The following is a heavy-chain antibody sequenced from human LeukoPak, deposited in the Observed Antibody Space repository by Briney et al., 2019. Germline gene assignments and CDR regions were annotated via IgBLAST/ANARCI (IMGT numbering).Heavy chain of an antibody. D-gene: IGHD3-9*01. J-gene: IGHJ4*02. CDR1: GGSISSYY. CDR2: IYYSGST. Sequence: SETLSLTCTVSGGSISSYYWSWIRQPPGKGLEWIGYIYYSGSTNYNPSLKSRVTISVGTSKNQFSLKLSSVTAADTAVYYCARETRDYDILTGYETIYYFDYWGQGTLVTVSS. CDR3: ARETRDYDILTGYETIYYFDY. V-gene: IGHV4-59*01.